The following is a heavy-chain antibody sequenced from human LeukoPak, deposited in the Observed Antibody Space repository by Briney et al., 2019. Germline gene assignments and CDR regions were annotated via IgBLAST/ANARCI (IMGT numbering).Heavy chain of an antibody. J-gene: IGHJ4*02. Sequence: GGSLRLSCAASGFTFSSYAMSWVRQAPGKGLEWVSAISGSGGSTYHADSVKGRFTISRDNSKNTLYLQMNSLRAEDTAVYYCAKRRGYSYGYYFDYWGQGTLVTVSS. CDR2: ISGSGGST. CDR1: GFTFSSYA. V-gene: IGHV3-23*01. D-gene: IGHD5-18*01. CDR3: AKRRGYSYGYYFDY.